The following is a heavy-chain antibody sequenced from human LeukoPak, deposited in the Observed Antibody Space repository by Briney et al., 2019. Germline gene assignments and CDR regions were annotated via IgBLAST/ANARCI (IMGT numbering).Heavy chain of an antibody. D-gene: IGHD5-24*01. J-gene: IGHJ4*02. CDR2: MYYSGST. V-gene: IGHV4-39*01. Sequence: SETLSLTCTVSGGSISNSSYYWVWIRQPPGKGLEWIGSMYYSGSTYYIPSLKSRATISVDTSKNQFSLKLSSVTAADTAVYYCAGHGRMGTINPSYWGQGTLVTVSS. CDR3: AGHGRMGTINPSY. CDR1: GGSISNSSYY.